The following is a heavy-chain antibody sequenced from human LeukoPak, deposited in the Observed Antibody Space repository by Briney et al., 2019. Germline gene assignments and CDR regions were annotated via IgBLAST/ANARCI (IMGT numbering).Heavy chain of an antibody. CDR1: GCTFTSYG. J-gene: IGHJ4*02. D-gene: IGHD6-6*01. CDR3: ARGLRYHRGIAARLPTYY. V-gene: IGHV1-18*01. Sequence: ASVKVSCKASGCTFTSYGISWVRQAPGQGLEWMGWISAYNGNTNYAQKLQGRVTMTTDTSTSTAYMELRSLRSDDTAVYYCARGLRYHRGIAARLPTYYWGQGTLVTVSS. CDR2: ISAYNGNT.